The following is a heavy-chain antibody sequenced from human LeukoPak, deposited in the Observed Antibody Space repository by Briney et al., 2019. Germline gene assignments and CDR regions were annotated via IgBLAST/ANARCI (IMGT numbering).Heavy chain of an antibody. CDR3: ARGAYYYDSSDACDL. CDR2: IWYDGDDK. D-gene: IGHD3-22*01. CDR1: GFTFSSYA. Sequence: GGSLRLSCAASGFTFSSYAMHWVRQAPGKGLEWVAAIWYDGDDKYFGQSVKGRFTISRDNSKNTLYLQMTRLRVEDTAVYYCARGAYYYDSSDACDLWGQGTLVTVSS. V-gene: IGHV3-33*08. J-gene: IGHJ3*01.